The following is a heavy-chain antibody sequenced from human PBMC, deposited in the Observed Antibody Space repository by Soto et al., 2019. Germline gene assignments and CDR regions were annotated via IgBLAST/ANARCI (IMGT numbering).Heavy chain of an antibody. Sequence: QVQLVESGGGVVQPGRSLRLSCAASGFTFSSYAMHWVRQAPGKGLEWVAVISYDGSNKYYADSVKGRFTISRDNSKNTLYLQMNSLRAEDTAVYYCAREQYGGNSVAFDIWGQGTMVTVSS. CDR3: AREQYGGNSVAFDI. D-gene: IGHD2-21*02. CDR1: GFTFSSYA. V-gene: IGHV3-30-3*01. J-gene: IGHJ3*02. CDR2: ISYDGSNK.